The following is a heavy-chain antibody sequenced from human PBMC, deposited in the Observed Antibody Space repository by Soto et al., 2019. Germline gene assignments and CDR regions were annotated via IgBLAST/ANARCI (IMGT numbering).Heavy chain of an antibody. J-gene: IGHJ6*02. V-gene: IGHV5-51*01. Sequence: GESLKISCKGSGYSFTRYWIGWVRQMPGKGLEWMGIIYPGDSDTRYSPSFQGQVTISADKSISTAYLQWSSLKASDTAMYYCARNGIAVAGIPSDYYYYGMDVWGQGT. D-gene: IGHD6-19*01. CDR3: ARNGIAVAGIPSDYYYYGMDV. CDR1: GYSFTRYW. CDR2: IYPGDSDT.